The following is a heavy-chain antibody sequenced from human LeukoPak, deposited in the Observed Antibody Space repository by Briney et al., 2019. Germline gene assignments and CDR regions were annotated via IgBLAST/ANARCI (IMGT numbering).Heavy chain of an antibody. D-gene: IGHD2-2*01. Sequence: PGGSLRLSCPPSGLTFGDYGMSWVRQAPGKGLEWVSFIQSKTYGEGTMYAASVRGRFTISRDDSRSTAYLQMNSLKTEDTAVYYCTASDHLYCSSSSCHFDYWGQGTLVTVSS. CDR3: TASDHLYCSSSSCHFDY. V-gene: IGHV3-49*04. J-gene: IGHJ4*02. CDR1: GLTFGDYG. CDR2: IQSKTYGEGT.